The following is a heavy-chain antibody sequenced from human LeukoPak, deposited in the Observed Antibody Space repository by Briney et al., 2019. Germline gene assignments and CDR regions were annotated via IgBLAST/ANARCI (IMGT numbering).Heavy chain of an antibody. J-gene: IGHJ4*02. CDR2: IFNGGST. D-gene: IGHD3-9*01. CDR1: GGSFTSSSFF. CDR3: GEGYDR. Sequence: PSETLSLTCSVSGGSFTSSSFFWAWIRQPPGKGLEWIGTIFNGGSTYYTPSLKSRVTISVDASKNHFSLKLTSVTAADSAVYYCGEGYDRWGRGTLVTVSS. V-gene: IGHV4-39*02.